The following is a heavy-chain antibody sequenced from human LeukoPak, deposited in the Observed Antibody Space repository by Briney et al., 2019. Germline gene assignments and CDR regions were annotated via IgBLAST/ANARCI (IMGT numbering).Heavy chain of an antibody. CDR2: ISYDESNK. CDR3: AKDISFAYYYDSSGYYYQYYFDY. Sequence: GRSLRLSCAASGFTFSSYGMHWVRQAPGKGLEWVAVISYDESNKYYADSVKGRFTISRDNSKNTLYLQMNSLRAEDTAVYYCAKDISFAYYYDSSGYYYQYYFDYWGQGTLVTVSS. J-gene: IGHJ4*02. CDR1: GFTFSSYG. D-gene: IGHD3-22*01. V-gene: IGHV3-30*18.